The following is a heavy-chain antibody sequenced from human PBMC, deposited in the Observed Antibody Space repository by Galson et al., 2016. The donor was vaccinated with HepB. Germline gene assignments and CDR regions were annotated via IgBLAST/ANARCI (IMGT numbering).Heavy chain of an antibody. J-gene: IGHJ4*02. CDR2: ISGAGHSA. Sequence: LRLSCAASGFTFTTYSMNWVRQAPGKGLEWVSTISGAGHSAYYADSVKGRFTVSRDNSKNTLYLLLSSLTIDDSAIYYCAKPAQVLSSSDNYYFESWGQGTLVVVSS. CDR1: GFTFTTYS. D-gene: IGHD6-6*01. CDR3: AKPAQVLSSSDNYYFES. V-gene: IGHV3-23*01.